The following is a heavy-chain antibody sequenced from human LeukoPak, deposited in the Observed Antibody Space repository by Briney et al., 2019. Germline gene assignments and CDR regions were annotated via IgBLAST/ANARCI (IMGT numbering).Heavy chain of an antibody. CDR3: ARDPTYYDFWRAYSPYFDY. CDR1: GFTFSSYW. D-gene: IGHD3-3*01. V-gene: IGHV3-7*01. Sequence: PGGSLRLSCAASGFTFSSYWMSWVRQAPGKGLEWVANIKQDGSEKYYVDSVKRRFTISRDNAKNSLYLQMHSLRAEDTAVYYCARDPTYYDFWRAYSPYFDYWGQGTLVTVSS. J-gene: IGHJ4*02. CDR2: IKQDGSEK.